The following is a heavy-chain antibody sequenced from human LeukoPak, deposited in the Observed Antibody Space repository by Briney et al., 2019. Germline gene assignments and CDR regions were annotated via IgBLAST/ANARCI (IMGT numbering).Heavy chain of an antibody. CDR3: ARDRSEMATTRTFDY. CDR2: IIPIFGTA. J-gene: IGHJ4*02. Sequence: SVKVSCTASVGTFSSYAISWVRQAPGQGLEWMGGIIPIFGTANYAQKFQGRVTITTDESTSTAYMELSSLRSEDTAVYYCARDRSEMATTRTFDYWGQGTLVTVSS. V-gene: IGHV1-69*05. CDR1: VGTFSSYA. D-gene: IGHD5-24*01.